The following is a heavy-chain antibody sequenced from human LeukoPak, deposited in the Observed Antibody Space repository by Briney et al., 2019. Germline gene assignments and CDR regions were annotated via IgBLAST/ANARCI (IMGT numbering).Heavy chain of an antibody. J-gene: IGHJ5*02. Sequence: WASVKVSCKASGYTFTSYDINWVRQATGQGLEWMGWMNPNSGNTGYAQKFQGRVTMTTDTSTSTAYMELRSLRSDDTAVYYCARQLTYYYDSSGYNWFDPWGQGTLVTVSS. CDR3: ARQLTYYYDSSGYNWFDP. D-gene: IGHD3-22*01. CDR2: MNPNSGNT. CDR1: GYTFTSYD. V-gene: IGHV1-8*01.